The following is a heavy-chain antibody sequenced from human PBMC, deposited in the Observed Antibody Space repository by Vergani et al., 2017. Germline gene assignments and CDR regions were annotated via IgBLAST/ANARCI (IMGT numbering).Heavy chain of an antibody. V-gene: IGHV4-4*07. CDR3: ASGLARSWSAELGY. Sequence: QVQLQESGPGLVKPSETLSLTCTVSGGSISSYYWSWIRQPPGKGLEWIGRIYTSGSTNYNPSLKSRVTMSVDTSKNQFSLKLSSVTAADTAVYYCASGLARSWSAELGYWGQGTLVTVSS. CDR1: GGSISSYY. D-gene: IGHD6-13*01. CDR2: IYTSGST. J-gene: IGHJ4*02.